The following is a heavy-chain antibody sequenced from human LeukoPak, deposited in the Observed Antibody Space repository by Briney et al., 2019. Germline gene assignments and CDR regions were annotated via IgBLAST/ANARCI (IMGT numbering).Heavy chain of an antibody. D-gene: IGHD6-6*01. CDR3: ASFDKYSSSSFDY. Sequence: SVKLSFNASGATFTIYTISWVRQAPGQGLEWMGGIIPIFGTANYAQKFQGRVTITTDESTSTAYMELSSLRSEDTAVYYCASFDKYSSSSFDYWGQGTLVTVSS. J-gene: IGHJ4*02. CDR1: GATFTIYT. V-gene: IGHV1-69*05. CDR2: IIPIFGTA.